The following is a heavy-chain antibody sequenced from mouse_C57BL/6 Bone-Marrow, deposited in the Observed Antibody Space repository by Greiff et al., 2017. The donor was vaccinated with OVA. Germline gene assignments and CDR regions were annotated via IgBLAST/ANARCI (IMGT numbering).Heavy chain of an antibody. Sequence: EVQGVESGGGLVKPGGSLKLSCAASGFTFSSYAMSWVRQTPEKRLEWVATISDGGSYTYYPDNVKGRFTISRDNAKNNLYLQMSHLKSEDTAMYYCASGLATSSNPFAYWGQGTLVTVSA. CDR1: GFTFSSYA. D-gene: IGHD2-5*01. CDR3: ASGLATSSNPFAY. CDR2: ISDGGSYT. J-gene: IGHJ3*01. V-gene: IGHV5-4*01.